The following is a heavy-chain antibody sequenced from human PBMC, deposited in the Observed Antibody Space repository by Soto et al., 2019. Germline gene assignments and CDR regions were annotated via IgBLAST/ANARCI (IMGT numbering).Heavy chain of an antibody. CDR2: IYYSGST. D-gene: IGHD3-16*01. V-gene: IGHV4-31*03. Sequence: SETLSLTCTVSGGSISSGGYYWSWIRQHPGKGLEWIGYIYYSGSTYYNPSLKSRVTISVDTSKNQFSLKLSSVTAADTAVYYCARVAGLQGGWFDPWGQGTRVTVSS. CDR1: GGSISSGGYY. J-gene: IGHJ5*02. CDR3: ARVAGLQGGWFDP.